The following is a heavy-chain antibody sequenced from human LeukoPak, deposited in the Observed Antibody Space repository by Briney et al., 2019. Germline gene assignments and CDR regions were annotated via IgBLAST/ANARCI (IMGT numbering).Heavy chain of an antibody. CDR2: IYHSGST. V-gene: IGHV4-59*12. J-gene: IGHJ1*01. D-gene: IGHD4-17*01. Sequence: SETLSLTCTVSGGSISSYYWSWIRQPPGKGLEWIGYIYHSGSTYYNPSLKSRVTISVDRSKNQFSLKLSSVTAADTAVYYCASSSTVTSASAEYFQHWGQGTLVTVSS. CDR3: ASSSTVTSASAEYFQH. CDR1: GGSISSYY.